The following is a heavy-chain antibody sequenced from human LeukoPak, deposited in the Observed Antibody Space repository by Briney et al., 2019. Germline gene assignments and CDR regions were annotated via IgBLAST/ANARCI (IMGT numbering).Heavy chain of an antibody. D-gene: IGHD6-19*01. V-gene: IGHV3-23*01. J-gene: IGHJ4*02. Sequence: HPGGSLRLSCAASGFTFSSYAMSWVRQAPGKGLEWVSAISGSGGSTYYADSVKGRFTISRDNSNNTLYLQMNSLRAEDTAVYYCAKHQPEEAVAGKPGTYYFDYWGQGTLVTVSS. CDR3: AKHQPEEAVAGKPGTYYFDY. CDR2: ISGSGGST. CDR1: GFTFSSYA.